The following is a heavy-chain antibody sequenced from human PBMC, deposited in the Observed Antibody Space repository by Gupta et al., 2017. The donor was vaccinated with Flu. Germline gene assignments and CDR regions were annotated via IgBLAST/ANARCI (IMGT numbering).Heavy chain of an antibody. V-gene: IGHV4-39*01. CDR2: ST. CDR3: ARRAWYYYDSSGYDGVFDY. J-gene: IGHJ4*02. D-gene: IGHD3-22*01. Sequence: STYYNPSLKSRVTISVDTSKNQFSLKLSSVTAADTAVYYCARRAWYYYDSSGYDGVFDYWGQGTLVTVSS.